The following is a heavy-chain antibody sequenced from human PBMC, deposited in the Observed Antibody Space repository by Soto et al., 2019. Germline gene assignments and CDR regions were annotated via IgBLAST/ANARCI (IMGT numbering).Heavy chain of an antibody. J-gene: IGHJ4*02. CDR1: GASIYTYY. D-gene: IGHD3-22*01. Sequence: SETLSLTCNVSGASIYTYYWNWIRQSPGKGLEWIGHIYYSGSTYYNPSLKSRVTISVDTSKNQFSLKLSSVTAADTAVYYCARADDSSGYPTPFNYWGQGTLVTVSS. V-gene: IGHV4-59*12. CDR3: ARADDSSGYPTPFNY. CDR2: IYYSGST.